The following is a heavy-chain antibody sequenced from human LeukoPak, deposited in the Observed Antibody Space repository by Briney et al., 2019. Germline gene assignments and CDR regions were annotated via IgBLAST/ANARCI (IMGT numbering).Heavy chain of an antibody. D-gene: IGHD5-18*01. CDR1: GYTFTGYY. CDR3: AGDPEYSYGYVY. CDR2: INPNSGGT. Sequence: ASVKVSCKASGYTFTGYYMHWVRQAPGQGLEWMGRINPNSGGTNYAQKFQGRVTMTRDTSISTAYMELSRLRSDDTAVYYCAGDPEYSYGYVYWGQGTLVTVSS. J-gene: IGHJ4*02. V-gene: IGHV1-2*06.